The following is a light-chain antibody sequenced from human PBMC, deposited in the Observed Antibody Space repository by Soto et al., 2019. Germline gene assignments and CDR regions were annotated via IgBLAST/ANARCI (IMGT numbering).Light chain of an antibody. CDR2: DAS. CDR1: QSVSTF. Sequence: EIVLTQSPATLSLSPGERAILSCRASQSVSTFFAWYQQKPGQAPRLLIYDASERATGIPARFSGSGSGTDFTLAISSLDPEDFAVYYCHHRLSWPLTFGGGTAVEL. V-gene: IGKV3-11*01. CDR3: HHRLSWPLT. J-gene: IGKJ4*01.